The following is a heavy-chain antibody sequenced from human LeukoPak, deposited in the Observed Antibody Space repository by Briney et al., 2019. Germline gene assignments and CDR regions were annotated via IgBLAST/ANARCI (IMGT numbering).Heavy chain of an antibody. J-gene: IGHJ5*02. V-gene: IGHV1-3*01. CDR3: ARERNTTGKFDP. CDR1: GYTFTSYA. CDR2: INAGNGNT. Sequence: ASVKVSCKASGYTFTSYAMHWVRQAPGQRLEWMGWINAGNGNTKYSQKFQGRVTITRDTSASTAYMELSSLRSEDTAVYYCARERNTTGKFDPWGQGTLVTVSS. D-gene: IGHD1-1*01.